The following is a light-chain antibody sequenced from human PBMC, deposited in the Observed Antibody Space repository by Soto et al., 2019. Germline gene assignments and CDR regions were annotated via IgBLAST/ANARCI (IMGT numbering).Light chain of an antibody. Sequence: DIQLTQSPSSLSASVGDRVTITCRAIQSISGWLAWYQQKPGKAPKLLIYDASSLETGVPSRFSGNGSGTEFTLTISSLQSDDFAIYYCQQYNIYWTFGQGTKVEI. V-gene: IGKV1-5*01. CDR2: DAS. CDR1: QSISGW. J-gene: IGKJ1*01. CDR3: QQYNIYWT.